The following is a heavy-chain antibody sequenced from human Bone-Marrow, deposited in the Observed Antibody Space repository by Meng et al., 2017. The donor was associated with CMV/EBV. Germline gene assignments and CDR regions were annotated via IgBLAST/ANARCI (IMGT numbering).Heavy chain of an antibody. D-gene: IGHD2-2*02. CDR3: AKDHLVVPAAISSPGPDYYYYGMDV. Sequence: SETLSLTCAVYGGSFSGYYWSWIRQPPGKGLEWIGEINHSGSTNYNPSLKSRVTISVDTSKNQFSLKLSSVTAADTAVYYCAKDHLVVPAAISSPGPDYYYYGMDVWGQGTTVTVSS. V-gene: IGHV4-34*01. J-gene: IGHJ6*02. CDR1: GGSFSGYY. CDR2: INHSGST.